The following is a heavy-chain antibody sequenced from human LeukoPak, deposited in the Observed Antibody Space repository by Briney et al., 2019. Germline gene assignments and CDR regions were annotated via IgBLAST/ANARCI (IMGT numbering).Heavy chain of an antibody. Sequence: GGSLRLSCAASGFTFSSYAMHWVRQAPGKGLEWVAVISYDGSNKYYADSVKGRFTISRDNAKNTLYLQMNSLRAEDTAVYYCARGAIAAAGQDYWGQGTLVTVSS. V-gene: IGHV3-30-3*01. J-gene: IGHJ4*02. CDR3: ARGAIAAAGQDY. CDR2: ISYDGSNK. D-gene: IGHD6-13*01. CDR1: GFTFSSYA.